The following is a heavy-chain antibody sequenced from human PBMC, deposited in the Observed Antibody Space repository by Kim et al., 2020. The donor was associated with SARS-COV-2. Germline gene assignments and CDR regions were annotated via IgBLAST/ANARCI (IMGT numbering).Heavy chain of an antibody. J-gene: IGHJ3*02. D-gene: IGHD6-19*01. V-gene: IGHV4-59*01. CDR3: ARFRAVPWAFDI. Sequence: YNPSLKRRVTISVDTSKNQFSLKLSSVTAADTAVYYCARFRAVPWAFDIWGQGTMVTVSS.